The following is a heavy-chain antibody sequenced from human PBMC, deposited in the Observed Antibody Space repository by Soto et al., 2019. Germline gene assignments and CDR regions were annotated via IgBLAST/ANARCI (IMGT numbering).Heavy chain of an antibody. D-gene: IGHD2-2*01. Sequence: GGSLRLSCAASGFTFSSYGMHWVRQAPGKGLEWVAVISYDGSNKYYADSVKGRFTISRDNSKNTLYLQMNSLRAEDTAVYYCANEAGRYCSSTSCYWNWFDPWGQGTLVTVSS. CDR1: GFTFSSYG. CDR2: ISYDGSNK. V-gene: IGHV3-30*18. CDR3: ANEAGRYCSSTSCYWNWFDP. J-gene: IGHJ5*02.